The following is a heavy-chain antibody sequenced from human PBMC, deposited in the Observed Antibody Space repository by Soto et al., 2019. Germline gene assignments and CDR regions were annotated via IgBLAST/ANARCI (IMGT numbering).Heavy chain of an antibody. V-gene: IGHV1-69*01. CDR1: GGTFSSYA. CDR2: IIPIFGTA. D-gene: IGHD3-22*01. CDR3: AREGHYYDSSGYSPG. J-gene: IGHJ4*02. Sequence: VKVSCKASGGTFSSYAISWVRQAPGQGLEWMGGIIPIFGTANYAQKFQGRVTITADESTSTAYMELSSLRSEDTAVYYCAREGHYYDSSGYSPGWGQGTLVTVSS.